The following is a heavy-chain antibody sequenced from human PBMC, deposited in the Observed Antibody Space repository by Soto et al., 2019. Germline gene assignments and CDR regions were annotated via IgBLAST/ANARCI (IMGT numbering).Heavy chain of an antibody. CDR3: ARGVVLRFFHGMDV. V-gene: IGHV3-30-3*01. D-gene: IGHD3-3*01. CDR2: ISYDGSNK. J-gene: IGHJ6*02. CDR1: GFTFSSYA. Sequence: QVQLVESGGGVVQPGRSLRLSCAASGFTFSSYAMHWVRQAPGKGLEWVAVISYDGSNKYYADSVKGRFTISRDNSKNTLYLQMNSLRAEDTAVYYCARGVVLRFFHGMDVWGQGTTVTVSS.